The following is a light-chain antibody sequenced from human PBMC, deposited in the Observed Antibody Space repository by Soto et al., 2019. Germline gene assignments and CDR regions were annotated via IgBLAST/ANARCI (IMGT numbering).Light chain of an antibody. CDR3: MQALQTPYT. CDR2: LGS. CDR1: QSLLHSNGYKY. J-gene: IGKJ2*01. Sequence: DIVMTQSPLSLPVTPGEPASISCRSSQSLLHSNGYKYLDWYLQKPGQSPQLLIYLGSYRASGVPERFSGSASGPDFTLKISRVEAEDFGVYYCMQALQTPYTFGQGTKLEIK. V-gene: IGKV2-28*01.